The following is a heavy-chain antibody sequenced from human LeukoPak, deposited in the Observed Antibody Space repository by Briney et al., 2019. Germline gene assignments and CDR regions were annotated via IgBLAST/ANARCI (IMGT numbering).Heavy chain of an antibody. J-gene: IGHJ6*03. CDR1: GGTFSSYA. CDR2: IIPIFGTA. Sequence: SVKVSCKASGGTFSSYAIGWVRQAPGQGLEWMGGIIPIFGTANYAQKFQGRVTITTDESTSTAYMELSSLRSEDTAVYYCARALKDIVVVPAATMLYYYYMDVWGKGTTVTVSS. D-gene: IGHD2-2*01. V-gene: IGHV1-69*05. CDR3: ARALKDIVVVPAATMLYYYYMDV.